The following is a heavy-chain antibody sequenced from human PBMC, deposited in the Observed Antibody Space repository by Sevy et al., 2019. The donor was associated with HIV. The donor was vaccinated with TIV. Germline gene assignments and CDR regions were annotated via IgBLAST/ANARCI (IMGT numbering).Heavy chain of an antibody. CDR3: AREGCSKPHDY. V-gene: IGHV3-23*01. CDR2: FSFGCGKI. CDR1: GFTFSNYA. Sequence: GGSLRLSCAASGFTFSNYAMSWVRQAPGKGLEWVSTFSFGCGKINYADSVKGRFTISRVNSKNTLYLQMNSLRAEARALYYCAREGCSKPHDYWGQGTLVTVSS. D-gene: IGHD2-2*01. J-gene: IGHJ4*02.